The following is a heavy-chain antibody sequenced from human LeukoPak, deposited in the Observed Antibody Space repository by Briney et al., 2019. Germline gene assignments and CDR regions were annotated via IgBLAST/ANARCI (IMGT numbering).Heavy chain of an antibody. V-gene: IGHV3-30*04. Sequence: GGSLRLSCAASGFTFSSYAMHWVRQAPGKGLEWVAVISYDGSNKYYAGSVKGRFTISRDNSKNTLYLQMNSLRAEDTAVYYCARGGLYDILTGYSYYFDYWGQGTLVTVSS. CDR3: ARGGLYDILTGYSYYFDY. D-gene: IGHD3-9*01. CDR1: GFTFSSYA. J-gene: IGHJ4*02. CDR2: ISYDGSNK.